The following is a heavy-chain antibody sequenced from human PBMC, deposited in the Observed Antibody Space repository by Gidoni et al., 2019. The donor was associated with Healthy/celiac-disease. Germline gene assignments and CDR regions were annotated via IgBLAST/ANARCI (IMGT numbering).Heavy chain of an antibody. CDR3: ARDQKLYYYDSSGWELDY. Sequence: QVQLVQSGAEVKKPGSSVKVSFKASGGTFSSYAISWVRQAPGQGLEWMGGIIPIFGTANDAQKFQGRVTITADESTSTAYMELSSLRSEDTAVYYCARDQKLYYYDSSGWELDYWGQGTLVTVSS. V-gene: IGHV1-69*01. CDR2: IIPIFGTA. D-gene: IGHD3-22*01. CDR1: GGTFSSYA. J-gene: IGHJ4*02.